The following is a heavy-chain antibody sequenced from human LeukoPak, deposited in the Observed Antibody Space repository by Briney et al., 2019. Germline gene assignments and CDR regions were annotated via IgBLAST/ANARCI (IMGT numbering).Heavy chain of an antibody. J-gene: IGHJ3*02. CDR2: ISVSGTTI. Sequence: GGSLRLSCAASGFTFSDYEMNWVRQAPGKGLEWLSHISVSGTTIHYADSVKGRFTISRDNAKNSVYLQMTSLRAEDTAVYYCARVAAASGAFDIWGQGTMVTVSS. CDR3: ARVAAASGAFDI. CDR1: GFTFSDYE. D-gene: IGHD6-13*01. V-gene: IGHV3-48*01.